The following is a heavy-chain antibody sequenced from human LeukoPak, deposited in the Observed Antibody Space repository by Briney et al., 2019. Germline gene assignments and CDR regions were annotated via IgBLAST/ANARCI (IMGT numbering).Heavy chain of an antibody. Sequence: GGSLRLSCAASGFSLSSYAMHWVRQAPGKGLEWVAVISYDGSNKDYADAVKGRFTISRDNSKNTLYLQMNSLRTEDTAVYYCAKRDGYNSGPFDYWGQGTLVTVSS. J-gene: IGHJ4*02. CDR2: ISYDGSNK. D-gene: IGHD5-24*01. V-gene: IGHV3-30*04. CDR1: GFSLSSYA. CDR3: AKRDGYNSGPFDY.